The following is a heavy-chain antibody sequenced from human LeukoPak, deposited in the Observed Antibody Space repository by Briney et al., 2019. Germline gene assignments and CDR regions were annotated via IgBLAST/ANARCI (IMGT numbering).Heavy chain of an antibody. J-gene: IGHJ4*02. Sequence: ASVKVSCKASGYTFTGYYMHWVRQAPGQGLEWMGWINPNSGGTNYAQKFQGRVTMTRDTSISTAYMEPSRLRPDDTAVYYCARESQQRWYRGRGPYYFDYWGQGTLVTVSS. CDR3: ARESQQRWYRGRGPYYFDY. CDR1: GYTFTGYY. D-gene: IGHD6-13*01. V-gene: IGHV1-2*02. CDR2: INPNSGGT.